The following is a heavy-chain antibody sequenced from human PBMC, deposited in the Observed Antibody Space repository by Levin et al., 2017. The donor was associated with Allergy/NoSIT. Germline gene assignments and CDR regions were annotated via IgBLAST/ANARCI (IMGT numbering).Heavy chain of an antibody. V-gene: IGHV4-39*01. D-gene: IGHD7-27*01. CDR1: GGSISSSSYY. CDR2: IYYSGST. CDR3: ARHTSWDYYMDV. J-gene: IGHJ6*03. Sequence: SETLSLTCTVSGGSISSSSYYWGWIRQPPGKGLEWIGSIYYSGSTYYNPSLKSRVTISVDTSKNQFSLKLSSVTAADTAVYYCARHTSWDYYMDVWGKGTTVTVSS.